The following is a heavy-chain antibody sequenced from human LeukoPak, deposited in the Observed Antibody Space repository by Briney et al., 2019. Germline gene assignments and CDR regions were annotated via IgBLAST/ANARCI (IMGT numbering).Heavy chain of an antibody. D-gene: IGHD5-18*01. Sequence: PGGSLRLSCAASEFAFSTYNMNWVRQAPGKGLEWISYISTTGTTIHYADSVKGRFTISRDNSRNTLFLQLNSLRGEDTAVYYCAKAPNQYSTSDAFDVWGQGTMVTVSS. J-gene: IGHJ3*01. CDR3: AKAPNQYSTSDAFDV. CDR2: ISTTGTTI. CDR1: EFAFSTYN. V-gene: IGHV3-48*01.